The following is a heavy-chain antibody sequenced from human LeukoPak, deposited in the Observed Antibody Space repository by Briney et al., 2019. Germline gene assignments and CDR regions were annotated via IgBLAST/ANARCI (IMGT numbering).Heavy chain of an antibody. CDR1: GFTVSSNS. V-gene: IGHV3-23*01. J-gene: IGHJ6*03. Sequence: PGGSLRLSCTVSGFTVSSNSMSWVRQAPGKGLEWVSAISGSAGTTYYADSVKGRFTISRDNSKNTLFLQMNSLRAEDTAVYYCAKTVSGPNSYYYYYMDVWGKGTTVTISS. CDR2: ISGSAGTT. D-gene: IGHD6-19*01. CDR3: AKTVSGPNSYYYYYMDV.